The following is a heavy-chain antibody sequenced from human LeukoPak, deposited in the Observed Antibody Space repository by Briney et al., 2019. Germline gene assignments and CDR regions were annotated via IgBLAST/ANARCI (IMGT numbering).Heavy chain of an antibody. J-gene: IGHJ4*02. CDR3: ARGADSGSYLLAFDY. D-gene: IGHD1-26*01. CDR2: IYHSGST. Sequence: SETLSLTCSVSGSSISSGYYWGWIRQPPGKGLEWIGEIYHSGSTNYNPSLKSRVTISVDKSKNQFSLKLSSVTAADTAVYYCARGADSGSYLLAFDYWGQGTLVTVSS. V-gene: IGHV4-38-2*02. CDR1: GSSISSGYY.